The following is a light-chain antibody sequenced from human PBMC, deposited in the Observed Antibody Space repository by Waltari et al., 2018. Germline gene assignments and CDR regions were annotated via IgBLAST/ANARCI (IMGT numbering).Light chain of an antibody. CDR3: QHHVRLPAT. Sequence: IVLTQSPGTLSLSPGGRATLSCRASQNIGNYLAWYQQKPGQAPRRLSYGASSRAAGIPDRFSGSGSGADFSLTISRPEPEDFAVYYWQHHVRLPATFGQGTKV. V-gene: IGKV3-20*01. J-gene: IGKJ1*01. CDR1: QNIGNY. CDR2: GAS.